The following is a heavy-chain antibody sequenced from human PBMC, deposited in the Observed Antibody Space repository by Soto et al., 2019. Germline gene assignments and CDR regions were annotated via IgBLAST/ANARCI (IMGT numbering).Heavy chain of an antibody. CDR1: GFTFSIYG. CDR2: ISYDGSNQ. D-gene: IGHD2-21*01. Sequence: QVQVVESGGGVVQPGRSLRLSCAASGFTFSIYGMHWVRQAPGKGLEWVAVISYDGSNQYYGGSVKGRFTISRDNSKNMVFLQMSSLGAEDTAVYYCAKESHRGTGYGMDVW. V-gene: IGHV3-30*18. CDR3: AKESHRGTGYGMDV. J-gene: IGHJ6*01.